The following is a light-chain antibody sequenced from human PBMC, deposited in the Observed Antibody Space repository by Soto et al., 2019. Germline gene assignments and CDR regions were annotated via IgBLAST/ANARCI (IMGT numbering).Light chain of an antibody. CDR3: QQFISYPQTWT. CDR1: QGISNA. J-gene: IGKJ1*01. CDR2: DAS. V-gene: IGKV1-13*02. Sequence: AIQLTQSPSSLSASVGDRVTITCRTSQGISNALAWYQQKPGKAPKLLIYDASSLESGVPSRFSGSGSGTDFALTISCLQPEDFATYYCQQFISYPQTWTFGQGTKVDIK.